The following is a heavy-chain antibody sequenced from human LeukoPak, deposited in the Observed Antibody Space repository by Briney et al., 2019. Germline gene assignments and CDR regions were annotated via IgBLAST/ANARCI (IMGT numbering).Heavy chain of an antibody. CDR2: IYPGDSNT. D-gene: IGHD5-18*01. CDR1: GYSFTSYW. CDR3: ARPYTAMVTGPFDY. J-gene: IGHJ4*02. V-gene: IGHV5-51*01. Sequence: GESLNISCKGSGYSFTSYWIGWVRQMPGKGLEWMGIIYPGDSNTRYSPSFQGQVTISADKSISTAYLQWSSLKASDTAMYYCARPYTAMVTGPFDYWGQGTLVTVSS.